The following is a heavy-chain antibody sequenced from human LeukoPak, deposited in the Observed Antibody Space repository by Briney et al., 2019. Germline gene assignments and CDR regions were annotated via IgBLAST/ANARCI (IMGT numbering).Heavy chain of an antibody. V-gene: IGHV4-39*07. CDR3: ARINTSGADYVFDY. J-gene: IGHJ4*02. Sequence: NPSDTLSLLCTVSGGPISSSSYYWGWIRQPPGKGLEWIGNIYYSGSTYYNPSLKSRVTISVDTSRNQFSLKLSSVTAADTAVYYCARINTSGADYVFDYWGQGTLVTVSS. CDR2: IYYSGST. D-gene: IGHD4/OR15-4a*01. CDR1: GGPISSSSYY.